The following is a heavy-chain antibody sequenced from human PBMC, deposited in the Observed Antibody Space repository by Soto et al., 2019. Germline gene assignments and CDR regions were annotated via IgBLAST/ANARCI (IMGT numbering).Heavy chain of an antibody. Sequence: GASVKVSCKASGGTFSSYAISWVRQAPGQGLEWMGGIIPIFGTANYAQKFQGRVTITADESTSTAYMELSSLRSEDTAVYYCARDRPPYYYDSSGPKAFDIWGQGTMVTVS. CDR1: GGTFSSYA. D-gene: IGHD3-22*01. J-gene: IGHJ3*02. CDR2: IIPIFGTA. CDR3: ARDRPPYYYDSSGPKAFDI. V-gene: IGHV1-69*13.